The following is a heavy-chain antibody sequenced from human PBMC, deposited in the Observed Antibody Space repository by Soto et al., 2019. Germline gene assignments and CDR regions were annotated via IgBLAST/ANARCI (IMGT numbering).Heavy chain of an antibody. CDR1: GGSISSYY. V-gene: IGHV4-59*01. CDR3: ARSITMVRGPYFDY. J-gene: IGHJ4*02. Sequence: TLSLTCTVSGGSISSYYWSWIRQPPGKGLEWIGYIYYSGSTNYNPSLKSRVTISVDTSKNQFSLKLSSVTAADTAVYYCARSITMVRGPYFDYWGQGTLVTVS. CDR2: IYYSGST. D-gene: IGHD3-10*01.